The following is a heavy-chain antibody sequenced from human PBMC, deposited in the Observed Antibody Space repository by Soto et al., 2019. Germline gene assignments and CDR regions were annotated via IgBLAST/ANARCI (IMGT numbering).Heavy chain of an antibody. V-gene: IGHV1-69*04. CDR2: IIPILGIA. J-gene: IGHJ4*02. CDR1: GGTFSSYT. D-gene: IGHD1-7*01. Sequence: ASVKVSCKASGGTFSSYTISWVRQAPGQGHERMGRIIPILGIANYAQKFQGRVTITADKSTSTAYMELSSLRSEDTAVYYCARDRGATGTTLQWGQGTLVTVSS. CDR3: ARDRGATGTTLQ.